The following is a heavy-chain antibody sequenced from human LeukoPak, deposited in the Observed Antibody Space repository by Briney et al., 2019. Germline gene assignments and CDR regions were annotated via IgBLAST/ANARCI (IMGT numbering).Heavy chain of an antibody. V-gene: IGHV3-9*01. CDR3: AKDIGYCSGGSCREYYFDY. J-gene: IGHJ4*02. CDR2: ISWNSGSI. CDR1: GFTFDDYA. D-gene: IGHD2-15*01. Sequence: PGRSLRLSCAASGFTFDDYAMHWVRQAPRKGLEWVSGISWNSGSIGYADSVKGRFTISRDNAKNSLYLQMNSLRAEDTALYYCAKDIGYCSGGSCREYYFDYWGQGTLVTVSS.